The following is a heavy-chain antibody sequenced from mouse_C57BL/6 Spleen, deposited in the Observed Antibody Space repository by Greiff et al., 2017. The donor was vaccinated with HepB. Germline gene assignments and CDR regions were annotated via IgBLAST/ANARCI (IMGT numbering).Heavy chain of an antibody. V-gene: IGHV5-4*01. J-gene: IGHJ3*01. D-gene: IGHD2-5*01. Sequence: EVMLVESGGGLVKPGGSLKLSCAASGFTFSSYAMSWVRQTPEKRLEWVATISDGGSYTYYPDKLKGRFTISRDNANNNLYLQMSHLKSEDTSMYYCARDPGYSKGDWFAYWGQGTLVTVSA. CDR3: ARDPGYSKGDWFAY. CDR2: ISDGGSYT. CDR1: GFTFSSYA.